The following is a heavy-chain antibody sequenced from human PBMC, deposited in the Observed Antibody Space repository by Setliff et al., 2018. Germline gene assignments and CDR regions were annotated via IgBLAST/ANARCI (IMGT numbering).Heavy chain of an antibody. V-gene: IGHV1-18*01. CDR2: ISPYNGDA. Sequence: ASVKVSCKTSGYNFITFGVNWVRQVPGQGFEWMGWISPYNGDADYAQKFQGRVTLTTDTSTSTAYMELTSLRSDDTAVYYCARDSWADSSSSGAFDIWGQGTMVTVSS. D-gene: IGHD6-6*01. CDR1: GYNFITFG. CDR3: ARDSWADSSSSGAFDI. J-gene: IGHJ3*02.